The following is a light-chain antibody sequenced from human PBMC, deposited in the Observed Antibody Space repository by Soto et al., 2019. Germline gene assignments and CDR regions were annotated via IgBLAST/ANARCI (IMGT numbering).Light chain of an antibody. CDR2: AAS. J-gene: IGKJ1*01. Sequence: DIQMTQSPSSLSASVGDRVTITCRASQSISSYLNWYQQKPGKAPKLLIYAASSLRSGVPSRFSGSGSGTDFTLTISSLQPEDIASYYCQQSYISPGTFGQGTKVDIK. CDR1: QSISSY. CDR3: QQSYISPGT. V-gene: IGKV1-39*01.